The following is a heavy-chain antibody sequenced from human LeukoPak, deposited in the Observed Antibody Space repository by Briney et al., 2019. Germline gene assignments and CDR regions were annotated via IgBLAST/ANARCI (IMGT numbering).Heavy chain of an antibody. J-gene: IGHJ4*02. V-gene: IGHV4-59*11. Sequence: PSETLSLTCTVSGGSISSHYWSWIRQPPGKGLEWIGYINYSGSTNYNPSLKSRVTISVDTSKNQFSLKLSSVTAADTAVYYCARGTKSYGFDYWGQGTLVTVSS. CDR3: ARGTKSYGFDY. CDR1: GGSISSHY. D-gene: IGHD1-26*01. CDR2: INYSGST.